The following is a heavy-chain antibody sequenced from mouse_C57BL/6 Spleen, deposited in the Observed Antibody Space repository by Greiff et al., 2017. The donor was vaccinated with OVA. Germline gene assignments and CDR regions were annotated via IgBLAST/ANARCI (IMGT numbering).Heavy chain of an antibody. CDR1: GYAFSSYW. V-gene: IGHV1-80*01. Sequence: VQLQQSGAELVKPGASVKISCKASGYAFSSYWMNWVKQRPGKGLEWIGQIYPGDGDTNYNGKFKGKATLTADKSSSTAYMQLSSLTSEDSAVYFCARCGSSPLYWYFDVWGTGTTVTVSS. CDR3: ARCGSSPLYWYFDV. D-gene: IGHD1-1*01. CDR2: IYPGDGDT. J-gene: IGHJ1*03.